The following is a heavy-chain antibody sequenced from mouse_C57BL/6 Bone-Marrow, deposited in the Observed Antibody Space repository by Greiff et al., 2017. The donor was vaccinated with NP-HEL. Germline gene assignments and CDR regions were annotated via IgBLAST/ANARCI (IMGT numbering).Heavy chain of an antibody. V-gene: IGHV1-64*01. Sequence: QVQLQQPGAELVKPGASVKLSCKASGYTFTSYWMHWVKQRPGQGLEWIGMIHPDSGSTNYNEKFKSKATLTVDKSSSTAYMQLSSLTSEDSAVYYCARDYYIPDYLDYWGQGTTLTVSS. J-gene: IGHJ2*01. CDR2: IHPDSGST. CDR3: ARDYYIPDYLDY. D-gene: IGHD2-12*01. CDR1: GYTFTSYW.